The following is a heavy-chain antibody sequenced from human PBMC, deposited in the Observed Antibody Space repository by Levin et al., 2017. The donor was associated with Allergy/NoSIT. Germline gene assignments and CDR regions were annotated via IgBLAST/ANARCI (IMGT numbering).Heavy chain of an antibody. D-gene: IGHD2-15*01. CDR3: AKDTSYLHNCSGGSCYPRRGMDV. J-gene: IGHJ6*02. CDR2: ISWNSGSI. V-gene: IGHV3-9*01. CDR1: GFTFDDYA. Sequence: GGSLRLSCAASGFTFDDYAMHWVRQAPGKGLEWVSGISWNSGSIGYADSVKGRFTISRDNAKNSLYLQMNSLRAEDTALYYCAKDTSYLHNCSGGSCYPRRGMDVWGQGTTVTVSS.